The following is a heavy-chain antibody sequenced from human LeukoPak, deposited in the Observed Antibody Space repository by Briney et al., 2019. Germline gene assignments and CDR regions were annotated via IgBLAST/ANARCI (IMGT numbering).Heavy chain of an antibody. CDR2: MNPNSGDT. CDR3: ARQVAGSCDY. D-gene: IGHD6-19*01. J-gene: IGHJ4*02. CDR1: GYTFTGYF. V-gene: IGHV1-2*02. Sequence: GASVQVSCKASGYTFTGYFLHWVRQAPGQGLEWMGWMNPNSGDTNSAQKFQGRVTMTRDTSISTAYMELNSLRSDDTAVYYCARQVAGSCDYWGQGNLVTVSS.